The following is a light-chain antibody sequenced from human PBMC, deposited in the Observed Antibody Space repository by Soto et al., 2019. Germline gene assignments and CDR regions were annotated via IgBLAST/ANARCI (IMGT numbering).Light chain of an antibody. CDR3: CSYAGSSYV. Sequence: QSVLTQPRSVSGSPGRSVTISCTGTSSDVGGYNYVSWYQQHPGKAPKLMIYDVSKRPSGVPDRFSGSKSGNTASLTISGLQAEDDADYYCCSYAGSSYVFGTGTKVTVL. V-gene: IGLV2-11*01. J-gene: IGLJ1*01. CDR1: SSDVGGYNY. CDR2: DVS.